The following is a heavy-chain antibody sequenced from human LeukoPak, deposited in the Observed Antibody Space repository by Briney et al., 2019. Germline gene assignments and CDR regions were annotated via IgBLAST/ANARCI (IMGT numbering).Heavy chain of an antibody. D-gene: IGHD3-10*01. CDR3: EGIDETIWFGDRDKDAFDI. CDR2: IIPIFGTG. J-gene: IGHJ3*02. CDR1: GGTFSNYA. Sequence: SVKVSCKASGGTFSNYAINWVRQAPGQGLEWMGGIIPIFGTGKYAQKFQGRVTITADESTSTAYMELSSLRSEDTAVYYCEGIDETIWFGDRDKDAFDIWGQGTMVTVSS. V-gene: IGHV1-69*13.